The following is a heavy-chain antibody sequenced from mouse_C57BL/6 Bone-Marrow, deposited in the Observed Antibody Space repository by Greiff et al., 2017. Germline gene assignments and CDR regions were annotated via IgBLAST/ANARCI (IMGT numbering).Heavy chain of an antibody. CDR3: ARDLVKAY. CDR1: GYTFTSYW. J-gene: IGHJ3*01. Sequence: VQLQQSGAELAKPGASVKLSCKASGYTFTSYWMHWVKQRPGQGLEWIGYINPSSGYTKYNQKFKDKATLTVDKSSSTAYMQLSSLTYEDSAVYYCARDLVKAYWGQGTLVTVSA. D-gene: IGHD1-3*01. CDR2: INPSSGYT. V-gene: IGHV1-7*01.